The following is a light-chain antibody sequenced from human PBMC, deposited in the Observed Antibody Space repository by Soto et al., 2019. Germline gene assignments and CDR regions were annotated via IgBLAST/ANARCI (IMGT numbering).Light chain of an antibody. CDR1: SSDVGGYNY. Sequence: QSALTQPASVSGSPGQSITISCTGTSSDVGGYNYVSWYQQHPGKAPKLMIYDVSNRPSGVSIRFSGSKSGNTASLTISGLQAEDEADYYCSSYTSSSTPVFGGGTKLTVL. CDR3: SSYTSSSTPV. J-gene: IGLJ3*02. CDR2: DVS. V-gene: IGLV2-14*01.